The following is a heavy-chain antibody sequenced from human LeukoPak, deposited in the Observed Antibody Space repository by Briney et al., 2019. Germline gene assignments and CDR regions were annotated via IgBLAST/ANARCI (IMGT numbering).Heavy chain of an antibody. J-gene: IGHJ1*01. CDR2: IYYSGST. D-gene: IGHD3-22*01. CDR1: GGSISNYY. V-gene: IGHV4-59*01. CDR3: ARDYYDSSGYYGGATLPAH. Sequence: SETLSLTCTVSGGSISNYYWSWIRQPPGKGLEWIGYIYYSGSTNYNPSLKSRVTISVDTSKNQFSLKLSSVTAADTAVYYCARDYYDSSGYYGGATLPAHWGQGTLVTVSS.